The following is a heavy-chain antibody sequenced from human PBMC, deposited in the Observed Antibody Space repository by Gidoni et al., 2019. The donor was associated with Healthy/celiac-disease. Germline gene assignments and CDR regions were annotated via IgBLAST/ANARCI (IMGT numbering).Heavy chain of an antibody. CDR3: ARGRWYCSSTSCYAPSGGYYYYYMDV. CDR2: ISSSSSYI. V-gene: IGHV3-21*01. J-gene: IGHJ6*03. CDR1: GFTFSSFS. D-gene: IGHD2-2*01. Sequence: EVQLVESGGGLVKPGGSLSCSWAASGFTFSSFSWNWVPLAPGKGLEWVSAISSSSSYIYYANSVNGRFTISRDNAKNSLYLQMNSLRAEDTAVYYCARGRWYCSSTSCYAPSGGYYYYYMDVWGKGTTVTVSS.